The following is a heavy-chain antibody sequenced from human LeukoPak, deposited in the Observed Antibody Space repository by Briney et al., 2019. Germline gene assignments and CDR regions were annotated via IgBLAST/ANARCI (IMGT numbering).Heavy chain of an antibody. D-gene: IGHD2-2*01. CDR2: INPNSGGT. CDR3: ARDGPPQRVVQAAIDY. Sequence: GASVKVSCKASGYTFTGYYMHWVRRAPGQGLEWMGWINPNSGGTNYAQKFQGRVTMTRDTSISTAYMELSRLRSDDTAVYYCARDGPPQRVVQAAIDYWGQGTLVTVST. V-gene: IGHV1-2*02. J-gene: IGHJ4*02. CDR1: GYTFTGYY.